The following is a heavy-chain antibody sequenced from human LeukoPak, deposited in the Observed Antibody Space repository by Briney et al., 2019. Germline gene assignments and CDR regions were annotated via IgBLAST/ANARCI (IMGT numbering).Heavy chain of an antibody. Sequence: PGGSLRLSCAASGFTFSSYAMSWVRQAPGKGLEWVSAISGSGGSTYYADSVKGRFTISRDNSKNTLYLQMNSLRAEDTAVYYCARDPWFGVVDYGMDVWGQGTTVTVSS. J-gene: IGHJ6*02. CDR2: ISGSGGST. V-gene: IGHV3-23*01. CDR3: ARDPWFGVVDYGMDV. D-gene: IGHD3-3*01. CDR1: GFTFSSYA.